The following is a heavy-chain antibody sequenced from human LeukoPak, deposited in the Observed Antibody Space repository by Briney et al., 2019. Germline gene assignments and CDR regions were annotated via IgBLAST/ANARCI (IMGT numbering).Heavy chain of an antibody. V-gene: IGHV4-4*07. J-gene: IGHJ5*02. CDR1: GGSISSYY. CDR2: IYTSGST. D-gene: IGHD2-2*01. CDR3: ARVLDCSSTSCYHQSNWFDP. Sequence: SETLSLTCTVSGGSISSYYWSWIRQPAGKGLEWIGRIYTSGSTNYNPSLKSRVTMSVDTSKNQFSLKLSSVTAADTAVYYCARVLDCSSTSCYHQSNWFDPWGQGTLVTVSS.